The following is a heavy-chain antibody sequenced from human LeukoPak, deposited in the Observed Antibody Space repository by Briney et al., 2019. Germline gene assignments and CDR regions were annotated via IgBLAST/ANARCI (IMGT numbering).Heavy chain of an antibody. Sequence: MASETLSLTCAVYGGSFSGYYWSWIRQPPGKGLEWIGEINHSGSTNYNPSLKSRVTISVDTSKNQFSLKLSSVTAADTAVYYCARGAGSTDYWGQGTLVTVSS. CDR3: ARGAGSTDY. V-gene: IGHV4-34*01. CDR2: INHSGST. CDR1: GGSFSGYY. J-gene: IGHJ4*02.